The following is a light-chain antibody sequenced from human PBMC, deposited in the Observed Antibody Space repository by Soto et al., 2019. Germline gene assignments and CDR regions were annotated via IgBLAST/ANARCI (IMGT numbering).Light chain of an antibody. CDR2: KAS. CDR3: QQYNSYLTWT. V-gene: IGKV1-5*03. J-gene: IGKJ1*01. Sequence: IHMTQSPSTLSASVGDRVTITCRASQSISSWLAWYQQKPGKAPKLLIYKASSLESGVPSRFSGSGSGTEFTLTISSLQPDDFATYYCQQYNSYLTWTFGQGTKVDIK. CDR1: QSISSW.